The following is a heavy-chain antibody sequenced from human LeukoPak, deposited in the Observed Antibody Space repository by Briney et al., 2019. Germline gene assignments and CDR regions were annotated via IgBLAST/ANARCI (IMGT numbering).Heavy chain of an antibody. J-gene: IGHJ6*02. CDR3: ARVGANYGMDV. CDR2: IGGSGSTI. V-gene: IGHV3-11*01. Sequence: GGSLRLSCAASGFTFRDYYMSWVRQAPGKGLQWVAYIGGSGSTIYYADSAKGRFTISRDNAKNSLSLQMNSLRADDTAVYYCARVGANYGMDVWGQGTTVTVSS. CDR1: GFTFRDYY. D-gene: IGHD3-10*01.